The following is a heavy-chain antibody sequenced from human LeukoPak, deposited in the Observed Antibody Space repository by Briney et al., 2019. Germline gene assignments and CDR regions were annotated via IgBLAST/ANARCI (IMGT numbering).Heavy chain of an antibody. J-gene: IGHJ4*02. Sequence: PGGSLRLSCAASGFTFSRYWMHWVRQAPGKGLEWVSGISGSGGTTFYADSVTGRFTISRDNSKNTLYLQMNSLRVEDTAVYYCAKDKIWGEDYFDYWGQGTLVTVSS. D-gene: IGHD3-16*01. V-gene: IGHV3-23*01. CDR3: AKDKIWGEDYFDY. CDR1: GFTFSRYW. CDR2: ISGSGGTT.